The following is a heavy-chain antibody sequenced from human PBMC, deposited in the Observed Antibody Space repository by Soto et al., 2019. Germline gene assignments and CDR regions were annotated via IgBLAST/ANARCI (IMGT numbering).Heavy chain of an antibody. J-gene: IGHJ4*02. CDR3: ARLVSVLTPIPETIDYFDY. Sequence: SETLSLTCTVSGGSISSGSYYWRWIRQHPGKGLEWIGCIYYSGSTYYNPSLKSRVTISVDTSKNQFSLKLSSVTAADTAVYYCARLVSVLTPIPETIDYFDYWGQGTLVTVSS. CDR2: IYYSGST. D-gene: IGHD1-20*01. CDR1: GGSISSGSYY. V-gene: IGHV4-39*01.